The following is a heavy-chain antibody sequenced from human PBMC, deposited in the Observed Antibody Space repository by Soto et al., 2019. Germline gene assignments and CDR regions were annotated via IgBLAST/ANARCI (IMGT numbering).Heavy chain of an antibody. CDR2: ISAYNGNT. V-gene: IGHV1-18*01. CDR1: GYTFTSYG. J-gene: IGHJ4*02. D-gene: IGHD6-19*01. Sequence: ASVKVSCKASGYTFTSYGISWVRQAPGQGLEWMGWISAYNGNTNYAQKLQGRVTMTTDTSTSTAYMELRSLRSDDTAVYYCARGKQWLVPRQYYFDYWGQGILVTVSS. CDR3: ARGKQWLVPRQYYFDY.